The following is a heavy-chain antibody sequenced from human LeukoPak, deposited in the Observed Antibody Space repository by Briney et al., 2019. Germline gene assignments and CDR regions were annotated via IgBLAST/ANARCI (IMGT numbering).Heavy chain of an antibody. CDR1: GFPFSSHG. CDR2: ISPGGPT. J-gene: IGHJ4*02. CDR3: AKDGAWLRFDD. Sequence: GGTLRPSCAGSGFPFSSHGMNWVRQAPGKGLEWVSGISPGGPTYYADSVKGRFTISRDDSKNTLYLQMRNLRADDTAVYYCAKDGAWLRFDDWGQGIMVTVSS. V-gene: IGHV3-23*01. D-gene: IGHD5-12*01.